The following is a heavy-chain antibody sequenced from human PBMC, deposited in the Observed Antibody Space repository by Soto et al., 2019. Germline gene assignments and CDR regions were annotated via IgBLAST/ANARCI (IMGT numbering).Heavy chain of an antibody. D-gene: IGHD3-10*01. Sequence: QVQLQQWGAGLLKPSETLSLTCAVYGGSFSGYYWSWIRQPPGKGLEWIGEINHSGSTNYNPSLKSRVTISVDTSKTQFSLKLSSVTAADTAVYYCAREMVRGVIGYWGQGTLVTVSS. CDR1: GGSFSGYY. CDR2: INHSGST. J-gene: IGHJ4*02. V-gene: IGHV4-34*01. CDR3: AREMVRGVIGY.